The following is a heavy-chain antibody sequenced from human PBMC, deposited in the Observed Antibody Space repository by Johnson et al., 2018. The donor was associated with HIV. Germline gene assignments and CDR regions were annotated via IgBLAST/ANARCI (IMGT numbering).Heavy chain of an antibody. CDR3: ARDVLGDGTYPPDAFDI. V-gene: IGHV3-7*05. Sequence: VQLVDSGGGVVQRGGSLRLSCAASGFTFSNYWMSWVRQAPGKGLEWVANINQDGSENHYVDSVKGRFTISRDNAKNSLYLQVHSLRVEDTAVYYCARDVLGDGTYPPDAFDIWGQGTMITVSS. J-gene: IGHJ3*02. D-gene: IGHD3-16*02. CDR1: GFTFSNYW. CDR2: INQDGSEN.